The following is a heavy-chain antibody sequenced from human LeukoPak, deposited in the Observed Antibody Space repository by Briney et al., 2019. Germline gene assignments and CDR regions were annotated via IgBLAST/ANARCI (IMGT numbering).Heavy chain of an antibody. D-gene: IGHD2-21*01. CDR3: ARATVIGNAPVPGYMDV. V-gene: IGHV3-13*01. J-gene: IGHJ6*03. Sequence: QPGGSLRLSCAASGFTFSTYDMHWVRQVSGKGLEWVSSIGTIGDTFYPGSVKGRFTTSRENAKNSLYLQMNGLRAGDTAVYYCARATVIGNAPVPGYMDVWGKGTTVTVSS. CDR1: GFTFSTYD. CDR2: IGTIGDT.